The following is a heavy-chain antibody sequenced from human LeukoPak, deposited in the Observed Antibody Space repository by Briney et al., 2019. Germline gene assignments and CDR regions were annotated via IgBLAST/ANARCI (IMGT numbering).Heavy chain of an antibody. V-gene: IGHV3-74*01. CDR2: ITSDGIDT. CDR3: ARRDCGGDCRGH. Sequence: GGSLRLSCAASGFTFSNYWMHWVRQAPGKGLVWVARITSDGIDTSYADSVKGRFTISRDNAKNMLYLQMNSLRAEDTAVYYCARRDCGGDCRGHWGQGTLVTVSS. CDR1: GFTFSNYW. J-gene: IGHJ4*02. D-gene: IGHD2-21*01.